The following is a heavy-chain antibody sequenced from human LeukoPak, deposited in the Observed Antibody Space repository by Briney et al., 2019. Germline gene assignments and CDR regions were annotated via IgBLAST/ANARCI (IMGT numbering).Heavy chain of an antibody. CDR2: INSDGTST. CDR1: GFTFSSHW. V-gene: IGHV3-74*01. CDR3: SRDAGTLEAGSSDWSLYWCHP. D-gene: IGHD3-9*01. Sequence: GCSLSLSCAASGFTFSSHWLHWVRQAAGKGLVWVSRINSDGTSTTYAASVKGRFTISRDNDKNTLYPQMNILSGDDHAVYFWSRDAGTLEAGSSDWSLYWCHPWGQGTLVSVSS. J-gene: IGHJ5*02.